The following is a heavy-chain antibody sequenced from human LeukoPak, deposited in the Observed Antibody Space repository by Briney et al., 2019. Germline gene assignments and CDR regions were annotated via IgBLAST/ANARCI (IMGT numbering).Heavy chain of an antibody. Sequence: GGSLRLSCAASGFTFSSYAMSWVRQAPGKRLEWVSAISGSGGSTYYADSVKGRFTISRDNSKNTLYLQMNSLRAEDTAVYYCAKDPKVIAVAGTVSGYWGQGTLVTVSS. CDR3: AKDPKVIAVAGTVSGY. D-gene: IGHD6-19*01. CDR1: GFTFSSYA. V-gene: IGHV3-23*01. J-gene: IGHJ4*02. CDR2: ISGSGGST.